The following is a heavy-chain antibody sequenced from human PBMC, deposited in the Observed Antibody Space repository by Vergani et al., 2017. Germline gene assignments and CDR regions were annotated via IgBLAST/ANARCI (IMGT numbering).Heavy chain of an antibody. CDR2: MNPNSGNT. J-gene: IGHJ4*02. CDR3: ARDRRPTRRPVGATTDYCDY. D-gene: IGHD1-26*01. Sequence: QVQLVQSGAEVKKPGASVKVSCKASGYTFTSYDINWVRQATGQGLEWMGWMNPNSGNTGYAQKFQGRVTMTRNTSISTAYMELSSLRSEDTAVYYCARDRRPTRRPVGATTDYCDYWGQGTLVTVSS. V-gene: IGHV1-8*01. CDR1: GYTFTSYD.